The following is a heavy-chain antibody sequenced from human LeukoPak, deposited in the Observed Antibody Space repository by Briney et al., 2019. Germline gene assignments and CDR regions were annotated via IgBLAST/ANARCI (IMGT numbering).Heavy chain of an antibody. J-gene: IGHJ3*02. CDR3: ARPHDAFDI. V-gene: IGHV4-4*09. CDR1: GGSISSYY. CDR2: INTSGGT. Sequence: SETLSLTCTVSGGSISSYYWSWIRQPPGKGLEWIGYINTSGGTNYNPSLKSRVTISVDTSKNQFSLKLSSVTAADTAVYYCARPHDAFDIWGQGTMVTVSS.